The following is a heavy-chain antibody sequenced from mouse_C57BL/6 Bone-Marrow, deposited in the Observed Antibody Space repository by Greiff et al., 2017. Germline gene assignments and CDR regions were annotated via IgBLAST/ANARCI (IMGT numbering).Heavy chain of an antibody. Sequence: QVQLQQPGAELVQPGASVKLSCKASGYTFTSYWMPWVKQRPGRGLEWIGRIDPNSGGTKYNEKFKSKATLTVDKPSRTAYMQLSSLTSEDSAVYYGARSGLRRDAWFAYWGQGTLVTVSA. CDR3: ARSGLRRDAWFAY. D-gene: IGHD2-2*01. CDR2: IDPNSGGT. J-gene: IGHJ3*01. CDR1: GYTFTSYW. V-gene: IGHV1-72*01.